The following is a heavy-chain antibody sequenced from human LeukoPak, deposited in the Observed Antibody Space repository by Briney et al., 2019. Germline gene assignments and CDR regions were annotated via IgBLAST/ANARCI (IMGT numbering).Heavy chain of an antibody. CDR2: IKHDGTEK. J-gene: IGHJ4*02. D-gene: IGHD4/OR15-4a*01. Sequence: GGSLRLSCAASGFTFSRFWMSWVRQAPGKGLEWVANIKHDGTEKYYVDSVKGRFTISRDNADNSLYLQISSLRAEDTAVYYCARDSYGAYDNYYFDYWGQGSLVTVSS. V-gene: IGHV3-7*04. CDR3: ARDSYGAYDNYYFDY. CDR1: GFTFSRFW.